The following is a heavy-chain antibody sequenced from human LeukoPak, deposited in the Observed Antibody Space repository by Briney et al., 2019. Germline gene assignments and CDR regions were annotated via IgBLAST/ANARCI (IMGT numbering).Heavy chain of an antibody. Sequence: GGSLRLSCAASGFTFSSYAMSWVRQAPGKGLEWVSAISGSGGSTYYADSVKGRFTISRDNSKNTLYQQMNSLRAEDTAVYYCAKAMVRGVIGWFDPWGQGTLVTVSS. V-gene: IGHV3-23*01. J-gene: IGHJ5*02. CDR3: AKAMVRGVIGWFDP. D-gene: IGHD3-10*01. CDR2: ISGSGGST. CDR1: GFTFSSYA.